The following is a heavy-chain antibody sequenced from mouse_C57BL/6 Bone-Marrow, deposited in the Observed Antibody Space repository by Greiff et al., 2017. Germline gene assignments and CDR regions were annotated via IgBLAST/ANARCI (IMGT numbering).Heavy chain of an antibody. Sequence: EVKLVESGGGLVKPGGSLTLSCAASGFTFSSYAMSWVRQTPEKRLEWVATISDGGSYTYYPDNVKGRFTISRDNAKNNLYLQMSHLKSEDTAMYYCARVSPTMITTYMDYWGQGTTLTVSS. D-gene: IGHD2-4*01. CDR2: ISDGGSYT. CDR1: GFTFSSYA. J-gene: IGHJ2*01. CDR3: ARVSPTMITTYMDY. V-gene: IGHV5-4*03.